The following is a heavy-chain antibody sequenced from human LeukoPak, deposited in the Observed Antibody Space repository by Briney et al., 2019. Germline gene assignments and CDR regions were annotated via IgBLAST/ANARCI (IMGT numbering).Heavy chain of an antibody. CDR2: IYYSGST. Sequence: SETLSLTCAVYGGSFRGYYWSWIRQPPGKGLEWIGYIYYSGSTNYNPSLKSRVTISVDTSKNQFSLKLSSVTAADTAVYYCARQRVRWLQPPDAFDIWGQGTMVTVSS. J-gene: IGHJ3*02. V-gene: IGHV4-59*01. CDR1: GGSFRGYY. D-gene: IGHD5-24*01. CDR3: ARQRVRWLQPPDAFDI.